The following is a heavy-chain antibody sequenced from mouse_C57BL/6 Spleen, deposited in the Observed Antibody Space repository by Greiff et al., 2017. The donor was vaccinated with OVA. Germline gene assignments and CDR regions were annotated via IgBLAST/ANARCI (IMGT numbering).Heavy chain of an antibody. V-gene: IGHV1-26*01. CDR3: AREIYDQEWFAY. J-gene: IGHJ3*01. D-gene: IGHD2-12*01. Sequence: EVQLQQSGPELVKPGASVKISCKASGYTFTDYYMNWVKQSHGKSLEWIGDINPNNGGTSYNQKFKGKATLTVDKSSSTAYMELRSPTAEDSAVYYCAREIYDQEWFAYWGQGTLVTVSA. CDR2: INPNNGGT. CDR1: GYTFTDYY.